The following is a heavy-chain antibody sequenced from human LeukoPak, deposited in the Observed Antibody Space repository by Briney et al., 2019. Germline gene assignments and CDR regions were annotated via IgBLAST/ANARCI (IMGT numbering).Heavy chain of an antibody. CDR3: ARAQQQLVKEDWFDP. J-gene: IGHJ5*02. CDR1: GGSISGYY. D-gene: IGHD6-13*01. V-gene: IGHV4-59*01. CDR2: LYYNRGA. Sequence: KPSETLSLTCTVSGGSISGYYWSWSRQAPGKGVEWIGNLYYNRGAWYKSSLKSRVTTSVDTSKNQFSLKLSSVTAADTAVYYCARAQQQLVKEDWFDPWGQGTLVTVSS.